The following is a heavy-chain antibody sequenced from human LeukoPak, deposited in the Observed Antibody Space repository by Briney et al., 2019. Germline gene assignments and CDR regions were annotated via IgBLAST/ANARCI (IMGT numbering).Heavy chain of an antibody. CDR3: ARRGSQYSRGYSYGYGSVYFDY. J-gene: IGHJ4*02. CDR2: IYYSGST. V-gene: IGHV4-39*01. D-gene: IGHD5-18*01. CDR1: GGSISSSSYY. Sequence: SETLSLTCTVSGGSISSSSYYWGWIRQPPGKGLEWIGSIYYSGSTYYNPSLKSRVTISVDTSKNQFSLKLSSVTAADTAVYYCARRGSQYSRGYSYGYGSVYFDYWGQGTLVTVSS.